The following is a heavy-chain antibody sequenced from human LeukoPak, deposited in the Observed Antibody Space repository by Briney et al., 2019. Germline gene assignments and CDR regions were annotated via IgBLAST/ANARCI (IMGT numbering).Heavy chain of an antibody. J-gene: IGHJ4*02. D-gene: IGHD3-22*01. CDR3: ASSPLYYYDSSGPLGSFDY. CDR2: IYPGDSDT. CDR1: GYSFTSYW. Sequence: GESLKISCKGSGYSFTSYWIGWVRQMPGKGLEWMGIIYPGDSDTRYSPSFQGQVTISADKSISTAYLQWSSLKASDTAMYYCASSPLYYYDSSGPLGSFDYWGQGTLVTVSS. V-gene: IGHV5-51*01.